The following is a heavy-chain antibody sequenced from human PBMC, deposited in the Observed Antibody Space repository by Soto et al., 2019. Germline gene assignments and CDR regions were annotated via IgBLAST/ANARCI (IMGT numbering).Heavy chain of an antibody. D-gene: IGHD4-17*01. Sequence: LRLSCAASGFTFSTHWMSWVRQAPGKGLEWVANINQDGSEKYYVDSVKGRLTISRDNAKNSLYLQMNSLRVEDTAVYYCARDMLYGDSHENWGQGTLVTVSS. CDR2: INQDGSEK. CDR1: GFTFSTHW. CDR3: ARDMLYGDSHEN. J-gene: IGHJ4*02. V-gene: IGHV3-7*03.